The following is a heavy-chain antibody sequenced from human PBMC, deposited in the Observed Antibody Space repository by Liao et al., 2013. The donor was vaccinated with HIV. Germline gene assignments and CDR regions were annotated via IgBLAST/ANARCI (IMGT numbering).Heavy chain of an antibody. Sequence: QVQLQQWGAGLLKPSETLSLTCGVYGGSFNNYYWSWIRQPPGKGLEWIGEIKHSGSTNYNPSLKSRVTISVDTSQNQFSLRLTSVTAADTAVYYCARSLSYCRGDCYPNWFDPWGQGTLVTVSS. D-gene: IGHD2-21*02. V-gene: IGHV4-34*01. CDR1: GGSFNNYY. J-gene: IGHJ5*02. CDR3: ARSLSYCRGDCYPNWFDP. CDR2: IKHSGST.